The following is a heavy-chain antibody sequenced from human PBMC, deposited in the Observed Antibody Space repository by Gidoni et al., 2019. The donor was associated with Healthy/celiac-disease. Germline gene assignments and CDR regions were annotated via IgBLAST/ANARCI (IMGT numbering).Heavy chain of an antibody. CDR3: ARGRYYDFWSGYYSSYYYYYMDV. J-gene: IGHJ6*03. CDR1: GGSISSYY. CDR2: IYYSGST. V-gene: IGHV4-59*01. Sequence: QVQLQESGPGLVKPSETLSLTCTVSGGSISSYYWRWIRQPPGKGLAWIGYIYYSGSTNYNPSLKSRVTISVDTSKNQFSLKLSSVTAADTAVYYCARGRYYDFWSGYYSSYYYYYMDVWGKGTTVTVSS. D-gene: IGHD3-3*01.